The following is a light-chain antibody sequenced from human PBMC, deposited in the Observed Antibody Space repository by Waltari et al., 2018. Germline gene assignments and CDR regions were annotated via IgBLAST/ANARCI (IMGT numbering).Light chain of an antibody. V-gene: IGKV1-39*02. J-gene: IGKJ2*03. CDR3: QHGYGAPYS. CDR1: ENVNNY. Sequence: DLQMTQSPSSLSASVGDRVTITCRASENVNNYLNWYQQKPGKAPKVLIYKGSTLQSGVPSRFSGSGSGTDYTFTISSLQSEDVATYYCQHGYGAPYSFGQGTKVEIK. CDR2: KGS.